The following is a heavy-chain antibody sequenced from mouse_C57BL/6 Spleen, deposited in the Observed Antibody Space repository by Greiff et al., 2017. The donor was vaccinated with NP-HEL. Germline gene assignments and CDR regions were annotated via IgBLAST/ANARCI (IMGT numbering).Heavy chain of an antibody. CDR2: IYPGDGDT. CDR1: GYAFSSSW. Sequence: QVQLQQSGPELVKPGASVKISCKASGYAFSSSWMNWVKQRPGKGLEWIGRIYPGDGDTNYNGKFKGKATLTADKSSSTAYMQLSSLTFEDSAVYFCAEGDYGSSYFDYWGQGTTLTVSS. V-gene: IGHV1-82*01. CDR3: AEGDYGSSYFDY. D-gene: IGHD1-1*01. J-gene: IGHJ2*01.